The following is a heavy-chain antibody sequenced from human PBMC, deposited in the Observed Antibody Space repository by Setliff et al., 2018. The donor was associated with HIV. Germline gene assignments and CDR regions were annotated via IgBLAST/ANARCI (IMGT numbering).Heavy chain of an antibody. J-gene: IGHJ3*01. V-gene: IGHV3-23*01. CDR2: ISGGGGGT. CDR3: ARGQFRLRPDSLDL. D-gene: IGHD2-21*01. CDR1: GVSFNNYA. Sequence: GGSLRLSCAASGVSFNNYAMSWVRQAPGKGLEWVSAISGGGGGTNYADSVRGRFTISRDDSNNTLYLQLNSLRAEDTAIYYCARGQFRLRPDSLDLWGQGTLVTVSS.